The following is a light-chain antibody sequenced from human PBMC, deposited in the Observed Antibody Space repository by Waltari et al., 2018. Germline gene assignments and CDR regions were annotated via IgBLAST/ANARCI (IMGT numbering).Light chain of an antibody. Sequence: EIVLTQSPATLSLSPGERATPSCRASQSVNNYLGWYQQKPGQAPRLLIYDASNRATGIPARFSGSGSGTDFTLIISSLEPEDSAVYYCQQRRNWPLTFGGGTKVEI. CDR2: DAS. CDR3: QQRRNWPLT. V-gene: IGKV3-11*01. J-gene: IGKJ4*01. CDR1: QSVNNY.